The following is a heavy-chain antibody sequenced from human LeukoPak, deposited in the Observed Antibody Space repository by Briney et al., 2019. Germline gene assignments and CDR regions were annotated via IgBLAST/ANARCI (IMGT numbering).Heavy chain of an antibody. CDR2: ISYGGGTT. CDR3: ARDKLRGAPDYLDH. CDR1: GFTFRSYA. J-gene: IGHJ4*02. D-gene: IGHD1-7*01. V-gene: IGHV3-30*04. Sequence: GGALTLSCAATGFTFRSYAMHWLRPAPGKELDGVAVISYGGGTTYYADSVKGRFTISRDSSKNTESLQMNSLRPEDTAVYYCARDKLRGAPDYLDHWGQGTLVTVSS.